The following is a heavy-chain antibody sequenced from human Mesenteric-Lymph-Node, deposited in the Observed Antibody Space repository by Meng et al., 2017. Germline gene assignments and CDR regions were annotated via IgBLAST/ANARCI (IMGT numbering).Heavy chain of an antibody. CDR1: GFTFSSYW. CDR3: ARASSTSGWFYGR. CDR2: MKQDGSER. Sequence: GGSLRLSCAASGFTFSSYWMSWVRQAPGKGLEWVANMKQDGSERYFVDSVKGRFTMSRDNTKSSLYLEMNSLRVEDTALYYCARASSTSGWFYGRWGQGTLVTVFS. J-gene: IGHJ4*02. V-gene: IGHV3-7*01. D-gene: IGHD6-19*01.